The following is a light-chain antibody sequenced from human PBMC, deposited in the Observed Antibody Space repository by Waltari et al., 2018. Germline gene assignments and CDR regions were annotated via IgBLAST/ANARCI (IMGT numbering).Light chain of an antibody. CDR3: CSYAGSNPAL. V-gene: IGLV2-23*02. CDR2: EVT. J-gene: IGLJ2*01. Sequence: QSALTQPASRSGSPGQSSNISCTGSSAEIENYNLVSWYQQYPGKAPKLLISEVTKRPSGVSNRFSGSKSGRTASLTISGLPAEDAADYYCCSYAGSNPALFGGGTKVTVL. CDR1: SAEIENYNL.